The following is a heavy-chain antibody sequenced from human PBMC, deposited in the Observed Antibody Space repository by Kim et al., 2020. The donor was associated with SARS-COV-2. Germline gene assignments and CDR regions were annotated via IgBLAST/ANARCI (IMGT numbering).Heavy chain of an antibody. D-gene: IGHD3-22*01. CDR1: GGSISSSSYY. J-gene: IGHJ1*01. Sequence: SETLSLTCTVSGGSISSSSYYWGWIRQPPGKGLEWIGSIYYSGSTYYNPSLKSRVTISVDTSKNQFSLKLSSVTAADTAVYYCASHFHPVVFITTFQHWGRSTLLTLSS. CDR2: IYYSGST. CDR3: ASHFHPVVFITTFQH. V-gene: IGHV4-39*01.